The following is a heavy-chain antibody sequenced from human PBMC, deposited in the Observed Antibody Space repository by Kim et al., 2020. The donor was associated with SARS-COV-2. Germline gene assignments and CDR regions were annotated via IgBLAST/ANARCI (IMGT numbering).Heavy chain of an antibody. CDR3: AREPHIVVVTATHRVGAFDI. CDR1: GGSISSGGYY. J-gene: IGHJ3*02. D-gene: IGHD2-21*02. V-gene: IGHV4-31*03. Sequence: SETLSLTCTVSGGSISSGGYYWSWIRQHPGKGLEWIGYIYYSGSTYYNPSHKSRVTISVDTSKNQFSLKLSSVTAADTAVYYCAREPHIVVVTATHRVGAFDIWGQGTMVTVSS. CDR2: IYYSGST.